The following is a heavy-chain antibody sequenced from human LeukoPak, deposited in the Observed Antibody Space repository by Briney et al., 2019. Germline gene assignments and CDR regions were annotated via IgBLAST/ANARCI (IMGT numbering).Heavy chain of an antibody. V-gene: IGHV4-39*01. CDR3: ARQTRDCCSASCQIDY. D-gene: IGHD2-2*01. CDR2: IYYSGST. J-gene: IGHJ4*02. Sequence: RASETLSLTCTVSGGSISSSSYFWAWLHHPGGKGLEWIGYIYYSGSTYYNPALKRRVTITANTSKNQSSLKLSSVAAADTAVYYCARQTRDCCSASCQIDYWGQGTLVTVSS. CDR1: GGSISSSSYF.